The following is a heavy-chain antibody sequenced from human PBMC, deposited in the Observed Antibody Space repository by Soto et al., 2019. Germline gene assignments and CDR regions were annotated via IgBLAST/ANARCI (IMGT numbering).Heavy chain of an antibody. Sequence: GGSLRLSCAASGFTFSSYAMSWVRQAPGKGLEWVSAISGSGGSTYYADSVKGRFTISRDNSKNTLYLQMNSLRAEDTAVYYCAKGQSYCTHYYYYYGMDVWGQATTVTVSS. CDR1: GFTFSSYA. CDR2: ISGSGGST. D-gene: IGHD2-8*01. J-gene: IGHJ6*02. CDR3: AKGQSYCTHYYYYYGMDV. V-gene: IGHV3-23*01.